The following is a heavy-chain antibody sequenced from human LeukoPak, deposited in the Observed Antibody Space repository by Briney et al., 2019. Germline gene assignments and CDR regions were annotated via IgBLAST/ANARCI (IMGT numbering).Heavy chain of an antibody. D-gene: IGHD3-9*01. CDR2: IKQDGSEK. CDR3: ARDRYDTLTGPYFDY. Sequence: PGGSLRLSCAASGFTFSSYWMSWVRQAPGKGLEWVANIKQDGSEKYYVDSVKGRFTISRDNAKNSLYLQMNSLRAEDTAVYYCARDRYDTLTGPYFDYWGQGTLVTVSS. CDR1: GFTFSSYW. V-gene: IGHV3-7*01. J-gene: IGHJ4*02.